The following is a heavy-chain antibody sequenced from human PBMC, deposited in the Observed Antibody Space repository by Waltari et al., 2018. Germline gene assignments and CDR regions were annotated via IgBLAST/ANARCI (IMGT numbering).Heavy chain of an antibody. CDR3: ARTRASDY. CDR2: ISSSSSTV. V-gene: IGHV3-48*04. Sequence: EVQLVESGGGLVQPGGSLRLSCAAFGFIFSTYTMNWVRQAPGKGLEWVSYISSSSSTVYYADSVKGRFTISRDNAKNSLYLQMNRLRAEDTAVYYCARTRASDYWGQGTLVTVSS. CDR1: GFIFSTYT. J-gene: IGHJ4*02.